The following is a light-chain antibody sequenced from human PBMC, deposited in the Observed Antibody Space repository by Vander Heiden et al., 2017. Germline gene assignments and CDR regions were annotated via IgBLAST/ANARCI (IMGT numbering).Light chain of an antibody. J-gene: IGKJ3*01. CDR3: QQYDTSPFT. V-gene: IGKV3-20*01. Sequence: EIVLTQSPRALSLPPGERATLPCRASQTFSETSLVWYQQKPGRAPRILIFGASSRPTGVPDRFRGSGSGTEFTLTISRLEPEDFAVYYCQQYDTSPFTFGPGTKVDI. CDR1: QTFSETS. CDR2: GAS.